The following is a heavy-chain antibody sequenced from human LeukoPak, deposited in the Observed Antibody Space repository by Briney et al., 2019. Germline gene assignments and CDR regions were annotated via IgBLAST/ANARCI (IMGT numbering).Heavy chain of an antibody. J-gene: IGHJ4*02. CDR1: GGSFSGYY. V-gene: IGHV4-34*01. Sequence: SETLSLTCAVYGGSFSGYYWSWIRQPPGKGLEWIGEINHSGSTNYNPSLKSRVTISVDTSKNQFSLKLSSVTAADTAVYYGARVQPPHDYWGQGTLVTVSS. D-gene: IGHD5-18*01. CDR2: INHSGST. CDR3: ARVQPPHDY.